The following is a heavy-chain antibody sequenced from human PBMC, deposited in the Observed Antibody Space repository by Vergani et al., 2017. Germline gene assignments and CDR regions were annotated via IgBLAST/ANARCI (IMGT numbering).Heavy chain of an antibody. V-gene: IGHV7-4-1*02. CDR3: ARMRRSGLDF. Sequence: QVQLVQSGSELKKPGASVKISCKASNYNFTYHAIHWVRQAPGQGLEWMGLINTRTGDPKFAQGFSGRFVFSLNTPVTTAHLQISSLKAEDTAIYYCARMRRSGLDFWDQVTLVTVSS. J-gene: IGHJ4*02. CDR2: INTRTGDP. CDR1: NYNFTYHA. D-gene: IGHD1-14*01.